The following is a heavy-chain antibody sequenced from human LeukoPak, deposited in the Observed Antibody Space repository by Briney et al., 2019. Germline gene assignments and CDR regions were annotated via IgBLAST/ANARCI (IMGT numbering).Heavy chain of an antibody. CDR2: IYHSGST. J-gene: IGHJ5*02. CDR3: ARAQLWFGELSNWFDP. D-gene: IGHD3-10*01. V-gene: IGHV4-30-2*01. CDR1: GGSISSGGYS. Sequence: SQTLSLTCAVSGGSISSGGYSWSWIRQPPGKGLEWIGYIYHSGSTYYNPSLKSRVTISVDRSKNQFSLKPSSVTAADTAVYYCARAQLWFGELSNWFDPWGQGTLVTVSS.